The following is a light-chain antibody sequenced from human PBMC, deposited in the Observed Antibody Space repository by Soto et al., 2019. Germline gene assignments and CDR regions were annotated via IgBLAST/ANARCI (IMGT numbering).Light chain of an antibody. CDR1: QTISSSF. CDR3: HQFGSPPLHT. Sequence: EIVLTQSPGTLSLSPGERATLSCRASQTISSSFLAWYQQKPGQAPRLLIYRASRRAPGIPDRFSGSGSWTDCTLTIRRLEPEDFAVYYFHQFGSPPLHTFGTGTKVEIK. CDR2: RAS. V-gene: IGKV3-20*01. J-gene: IGKJ3*01.